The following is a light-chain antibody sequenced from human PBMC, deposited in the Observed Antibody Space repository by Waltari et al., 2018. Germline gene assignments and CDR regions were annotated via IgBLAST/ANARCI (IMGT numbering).Light chain of an antibody. Sequence: QAALTQPRSVSGSPGQSVTISCTGTSSDNGNYNYVSWYQQHPGTAPKLMLYGVSKRPSGVSGRVLGIKSGNPAFLTMSGRQAEDESAYYCYLYTGSNTFWVFGGGTWLTVL. CDR2: GVS. CDR1: SSDNGNYNY. CDR3: YLYTGSNTFWV. J-gene: IGLJ3*02. V-gene: IGLV2-11*01.